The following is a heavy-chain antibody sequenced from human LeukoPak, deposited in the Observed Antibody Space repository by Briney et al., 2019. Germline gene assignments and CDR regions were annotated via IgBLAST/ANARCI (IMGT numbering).Heavy chain of an antibody. J-gene: IGHJ2*01. Sequence: GGSLRLSCAASGFTVSSNYMSWVRQAPGKGLEWVSVIYSGGSTYYADSVKGRFTISRDNSKNTLYLQMNSLRAEDTAVYYCAREPRLAAAPHWYFDLWGRGTLVTVSS. CDR3: AREPRLAAAPHWYFDL. CDR1: GFTVSSNY. CDR2: IYSGGST. V-gene: IGHV3-53*01. D-gene: IGHD6-13*01.